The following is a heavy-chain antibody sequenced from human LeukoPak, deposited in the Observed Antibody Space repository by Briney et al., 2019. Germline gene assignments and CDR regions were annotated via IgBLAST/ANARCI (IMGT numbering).Heavy chain of an antibody. CDR2: NSYSGTT. J-gene: IGHJ6*02. CDR1: GGSISSYY. CDR3: ARAIFWNGYYSRDYYYGLDV. Sequence: PSETLSLTCTVSGGSISSYYWSWIRQPPGKGLECIGYNSYSGTTNYNPSLKSRVTISVDTSKNQFSLQLSSVTAADTAVYYCARAIFWNGYYSRDYYYGLDVWGQGTTVTVSS. D-gene: IGHD3-3*01. V-gene: IGHV4-59*01.